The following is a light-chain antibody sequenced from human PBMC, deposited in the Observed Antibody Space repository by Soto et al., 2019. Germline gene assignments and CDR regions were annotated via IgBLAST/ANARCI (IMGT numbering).Light chain of an antibody. V-gene: IGKV3-15*01. CDR1: QSVSSN. CDR3: QQYNNGWT. J-gene: IGKJ1*01. CDR2: GAS. Sequence: EIVMTQSPATLSVSPGERATLSCRASQSVSSNLAWYQQKPGQAPRLLIYGASTRATGIPARFSGSGSGTEFTLTISRLQYEDFAVYYCQQYNNGWTFGQGTKVEIK.